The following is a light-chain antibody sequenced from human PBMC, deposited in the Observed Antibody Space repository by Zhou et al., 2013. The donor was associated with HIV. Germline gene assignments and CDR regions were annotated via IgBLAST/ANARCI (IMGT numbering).Light chain of an antibody. J-gene: IGKJ2*01. CDR2: KVS. V-gene: IGKV2-30*02. CDR3: MQALQTPYT. Sequence: DVVMAQSPLSLPVTLGQPASISCRSSQSLVHTDGNTYLSWFQQRPGQSPRRLIYKVSNRDSGVPDRFSGSGSGTDFTLKISRVEAEDVGVYYCMQALQTPYTFGQGTQLEIK. CDR1: QSLVHTDGNTY.